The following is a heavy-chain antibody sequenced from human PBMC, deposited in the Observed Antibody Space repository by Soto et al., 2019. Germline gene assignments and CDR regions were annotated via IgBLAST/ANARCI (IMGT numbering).Heavy chain of an antibody. V-gene: IGHV1-18*01. D-gene: IGHD1-1*01. CDR2: ISAHNGNT. Sequence: QVHLVQSGAEVKKPGASVKVSCKGSGYTFTSYGIPWVRQAPGQGLEWMGWISAHNGNTDYAQKRQGRVTVTRDTSTSTAYMELRSLRADDTAVYYWARGRYGDYWGQGVLVAVSS. CDR1: GYTFTSYG. J-gene: IGHJ4*02. CDR3: ARGRYGDY.